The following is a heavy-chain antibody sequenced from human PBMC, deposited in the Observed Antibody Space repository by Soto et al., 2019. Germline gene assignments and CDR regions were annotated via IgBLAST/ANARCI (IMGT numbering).Heavy chain of an antibody. Sequence: QIQLVQSGPESKKPGASVKVSCKTSGYTFISYGLSWVRQAPGQGLEWMGWISAFNGNTNYPQRFRGKITMTTDTATNTGYVEVTNLKSNDTAVYYCVGDYSSFRDIWGQGTLVTVSS. CDR3: VGDYSSFRDI. CDR1: GYTFISYG. CDR2: ISAFNGNT. V-gene: IGHV1-18*04. D-gene: IGHD4-4*01. J-gene: IGHJ4*02.